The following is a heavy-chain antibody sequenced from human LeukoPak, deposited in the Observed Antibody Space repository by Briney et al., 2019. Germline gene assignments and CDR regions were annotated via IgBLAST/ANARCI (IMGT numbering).Heavy chain of an antibody. CDR1: GYIFTSYW. V-gene: IGHV5-51*01. D-gene: IGHD3-22*01. CDR3: ARHFSYYDTSGYYPY. CDR2: IYPGDSEI. Sequence: GESLKISCKGSGYIFTSYWIGWVRQMPGKGLEWMGIIYPGDSEIRYNPSFQGQVTISADKSISTAYLQWSSLKASDTAMYYCARHFSYYDTSGYYPYWGRGALVTVSS. J-gene: IGHJ4*02.